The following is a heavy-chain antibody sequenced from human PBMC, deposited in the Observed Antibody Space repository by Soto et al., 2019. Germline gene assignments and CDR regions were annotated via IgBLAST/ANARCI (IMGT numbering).Heavy chain of an antibody. J-gene: IGHJ5*02. CDR2: ISAYNGNT. D-gene: IGHD3-3*01. CDR1: GYTFTSYG. V-gene: IGHV1-18*01. CDR3: AREGPSYDFWSGYSRWFDP. Sequence: ASVKVSCKASGYTFTSYGISWVRQAPGQGLEWMGWISAYNGNTNYAQKLQGRVTMTTDTSTSTAYIELRSLRSDDTAVYYCAREGPSYDFWSGYSRWFDPWGQGTLVTVSS.